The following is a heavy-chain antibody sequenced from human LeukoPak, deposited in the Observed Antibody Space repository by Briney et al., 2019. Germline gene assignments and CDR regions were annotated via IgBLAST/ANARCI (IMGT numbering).Heavy chain of an antibody. Sequence: PSETLSLTCTVSGGSISSYYWSWIRQPPGKGLEWIGYIYYSGSTNYNPSLKSRVTISVDTSKNHFSLKLNSVIAADTAVYYCARGGTAGLYFWGQGILVTISS. J-gene: IGHJ4*02. V-gene: IGHV4-59*08. CDR1: GGSISSYY. CDR2: IYYSGST. D-gene: IGHD1/OR15-1a*01. CDR3: ARGGTAGLYF.